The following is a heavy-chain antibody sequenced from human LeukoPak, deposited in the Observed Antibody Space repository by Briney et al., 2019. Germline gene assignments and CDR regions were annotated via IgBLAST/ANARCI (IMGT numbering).Heavy chain of an antibody. J-gene: IGHJ6*03. CDR3: ARDHKYQLLRVYYYYMDV. V-gene: IGHV1-69*11. D-gene: IGHD2-2*01. CDR2: IIPILATT. CDR1: GATFNTDS. Sequence: SVKVSCKASGATFNTDSINWVRQAPGQGLQWMGRIIPILATTYAPLFEDRLTITTDESTSTAYMELSGLRSEDTAVYYCARDHKYQLLRVYYYYMDVWGKGTTVTVSS.